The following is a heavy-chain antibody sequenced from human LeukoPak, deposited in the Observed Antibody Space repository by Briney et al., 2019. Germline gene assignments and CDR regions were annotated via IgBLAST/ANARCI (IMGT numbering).Heavy chain of an antibody. V-gene: IGHV3-15*04. CDR3: TTASPTYCSSTSCYGWYFDL. Sequence: GGSLRLSCAASGFTFSNAWMSWVRQAPGKGLEWVGRIESKTDGGTTDYAAPVKGRFTISRDDSKNTLYLQMSSLKTEDTAVYYCTTASPTYCSSTSCYGWYFDLWGRGTLLTVSS. CDR2: IESKTDGGTT. D-gene: IGHD2-2*01. CDR1: GFTFSNAW. J-gene: IGHJ2*01.